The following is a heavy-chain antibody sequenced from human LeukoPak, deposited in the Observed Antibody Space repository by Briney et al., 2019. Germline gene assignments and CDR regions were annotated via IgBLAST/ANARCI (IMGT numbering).Heavy chain of an antibody. CDR2: IYYSGST. Sequence: SETLSLTCTVSGGSISSYYWSWIRQPPGKGLEWIGYIYYSGSTNYNPSLKSRVTISVDTSKNQFSLKLSSVTAADTAVYYCATLRDYDSSGYTTGYLDYWGQGTLVTVSS. D-gene: IGHD3-22*01. V-gene: IGHV4-59*08. CDR3: ATLRDYDSSGYTTGYLDY. CDR1: GGSISSYY. J-gene: IGHJ4*02.